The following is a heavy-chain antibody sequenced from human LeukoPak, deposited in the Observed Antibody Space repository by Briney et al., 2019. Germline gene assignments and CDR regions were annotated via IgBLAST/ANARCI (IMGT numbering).Heavy chain of an antibody. CDR3: ARGTVVTRPIDY. CDR2: ISSSSSYI. CDR1: GFTFSSYS. V-gene: IGHV3-21*01. Sequence: GGSLRLSCAASGFTFSSYSMNWVRQAPGKGLEWVLSISSSSSYIYYADSVKGRFTISRDNAKNSLYLQMNSLRAEDTAVYYCARGTVVTRPIDYWGQGTLVTVSS. D-gene: IGHD4-23*01. J-gene: IGHJ4*02.